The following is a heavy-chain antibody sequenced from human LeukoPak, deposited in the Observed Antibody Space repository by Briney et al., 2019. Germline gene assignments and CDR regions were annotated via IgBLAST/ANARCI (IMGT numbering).Heavy chain of an antibody. V-gene: IGHV1-46*03. D-gene: IGHD2-2*01. CDR3: ASTNPSEYCSSTSCYYYYYYMDV. CDR1: GYTFTSYY. J-gene: IGHJ6*03. CDR2: INPSGGST. Sequence: ASVKVSCKASGYTFTSYYMHWVRQAPGQGLEWMGIINPSGGSTSYAQKFQGRVTMTRDTSTSTVYMELSSLRSEDTAVYYCASTNPSEYCSSTSCYYYYYYMDVWGKGTTVTVSS.